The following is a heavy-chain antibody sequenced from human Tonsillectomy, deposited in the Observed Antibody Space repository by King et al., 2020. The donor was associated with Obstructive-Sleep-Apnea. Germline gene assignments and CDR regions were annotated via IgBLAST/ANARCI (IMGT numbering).Heavy chain of an antibody. D-gene: IGHD6-6*01. J-gene: IGHJ4*02. CDR3: AKDGYSSPSFLDQ. Sequence: VQLVESGGGVVQPGRSLRLSCAASGFSFSDYGMHWVRQAPGKGLEWVAFIRYDGSKKYYGDSVKGRFTVSRDNSKNTLYLQIDSLRAEDTALYYCAKDGYSSPSFLDQWGQGALVTVSS. CDR2: IRYDGSKK. CDR1: GFSFSDYG. V-gene: IGHV3-30*02.